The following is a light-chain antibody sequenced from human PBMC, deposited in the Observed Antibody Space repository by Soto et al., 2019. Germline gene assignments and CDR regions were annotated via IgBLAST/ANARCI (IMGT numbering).Light chain of an antibody. CDR3: LLYYDGGHVV. CDR1: TGAVTSASY. Sequence: QAVVTQEPSLTVSPGGTVTLTCASSTGAVTSASYPSWFQQKPGQAPGALIYSTSDKHSWTPARFSGSLLGGKAALTLSGVQPEDEAEYYCLLYYDGGHVVFGGGTKLTVL. CDR2: STS. J-gene: IGLJ2*01. V-gene: IGLV7-43*01.